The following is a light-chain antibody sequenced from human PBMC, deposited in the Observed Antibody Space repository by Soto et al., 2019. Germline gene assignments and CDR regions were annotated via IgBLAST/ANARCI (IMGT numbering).Light chain of an antibody. CDR2: DDR. J-gene: IGLJ1*01. Sequence: SYELTQPPSVSVAPGQTARITCGGDHIGSKSVHWYQQKPGQAPVLVVYDDRDRPSGVPGRLSASNSGNTATLTISRVEAGDEADYYCQVWNSGSDPYVFGTGTKVTVL. CDR1: HIGSKS. CDR3: QVWNSGSDPYV. V-gene: IGLV3-21*02.